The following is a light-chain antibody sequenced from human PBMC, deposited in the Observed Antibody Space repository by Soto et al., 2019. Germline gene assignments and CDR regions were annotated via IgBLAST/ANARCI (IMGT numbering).Light chain of an antibody. CDR2: CNS. Sequence: QSVLTQPPSVSGAPGHRVTISCTWRISNIGAGYDLHWYQQLPGTAPKLRIYCNSNRPSGFPDRFSGSKYGTSASLAITGLQAEDEADYYCPSYESTLSGYVFGTWTKLTGL. CDR3: PSYESTLSGYV. CDR1: ISNIGAGYD. J-gene: IGLJ1*01. V-gene: IGLV1-40*01.